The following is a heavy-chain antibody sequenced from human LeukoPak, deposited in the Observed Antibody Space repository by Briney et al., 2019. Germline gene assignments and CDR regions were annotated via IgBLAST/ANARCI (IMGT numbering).Heavy chain of an antibody. D-gene: IGHD6-6*01. CDR1: GYTFTVYY. CDR2: INPNSGGT. V-gene: IGHV1-2*04. J-gene: IGHJ4*02. Sequence: ASVNVSCKASGYTFTVYYMHWVRQAPGQGLEWMGWINPNSGGTNYAQKFQGWVTMTRDTSISTAYMELSRLRSDDTAVYYCAREWVHGSSSSGFDYWGQGTLVTVSS. CDR3: AREWVHGSSSSGFDY.